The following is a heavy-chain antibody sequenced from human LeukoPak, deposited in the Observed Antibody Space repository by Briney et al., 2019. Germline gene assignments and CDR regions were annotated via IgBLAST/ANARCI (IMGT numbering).Heavy chain of an antibody. CDR2: IYYSGST. V-gene: IGHV4-39*06. CDR1: GGSISSSTYY. D-gene: IGHD3-22*01. CDR3: ARAYDSSGWGYFDY. Sequence: SETLSLTCTVSGGSISSSTYYWGWIRQPPGKGLEWIGSIYYSGSTYSNPSLKSRVTISVDTSKNQFPLKLSSVTAADTALYFCARAYDSSGWGYFDYWDQGTLVTVSS. J-gene: IGHJ4*02.